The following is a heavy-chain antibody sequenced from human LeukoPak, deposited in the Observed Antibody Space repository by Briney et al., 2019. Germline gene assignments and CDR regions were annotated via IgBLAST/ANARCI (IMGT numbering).Heavy chain of an antibody. D-gene: IGHD1-26*01. CDR1: GGSISSNSYY. J-gene: IGHJ6*03. CDR3: ARDDRVGAILGYMDV. Sequence: SETLSLTCAVSGGSISSNSYYWGWIRQPPGKGLEWIGSIYYSGSTYYNPSLKSRVTMSVDTSKNQFSLKLSSVTAADTAVYYCARDDRVGAILGYMDVWGKGTTVTVSS. V-gene: IGHV4-39*07. CDR2: IYYSGST.